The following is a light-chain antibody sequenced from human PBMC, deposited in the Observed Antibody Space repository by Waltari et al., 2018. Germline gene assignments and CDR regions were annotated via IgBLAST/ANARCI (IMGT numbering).Light chain of an antibody. CDR3: CSYAGRYTHVV. Sequence: QSALTQPRSVSGSPGQSVPIPCTGTTRAVGGYYQVSWYQHHRGNAPNLIICDVTKPPSGVPDLFYGSKSCNTASLSISRLKASDEAYSYCCSYAGRYTHVVFGGGTKLTVL. CDR1: TRAVGGYYQ. J-gene: IGLJ2*01. CDR2: DVT. V-gene: IGLV2-11*01.